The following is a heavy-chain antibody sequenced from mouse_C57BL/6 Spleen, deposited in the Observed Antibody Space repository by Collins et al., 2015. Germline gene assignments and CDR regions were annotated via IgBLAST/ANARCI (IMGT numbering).Heavy chain of an antibody. V-gene: IGHV5-9-4*01. CDR1: GFTFSSYA. J-gene: IGHJ4*01. CDR3: ARGGYYAMDY. CDR2: ISSGGSYT. Sequence: EVQLVESGGGLVKPGGSLKLSCAASGFTFSSYAMSWVRQSPEKRLEWVAEISSGGSYTYYPDTVTGRFTISRDNAKNTLYLEMSSLRSEDTAMYYCARGGYYAMDYWGQGTSVTVSS.